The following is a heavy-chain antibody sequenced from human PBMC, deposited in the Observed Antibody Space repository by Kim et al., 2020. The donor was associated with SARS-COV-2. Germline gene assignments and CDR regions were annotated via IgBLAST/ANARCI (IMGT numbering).Heavy chain of an antibody. D-gene: IGHD5-12*01. CDR2: INPNSGGT. CDR3: ARDQEFFSERWLQTGDYYYCGMDV. V-gene: IGHV1-2*02. CDR1: GYTFTGYY. Sequence: ASVKVSCKASGYTFTGYYMHWVRQAPGQGLEWMGWINPNSGGTNYAQKFQGRVTMTRDTSISTAYMELSRLRSDDTAVYYCARDQEFFSERWLQTGDYYYCGMDVWGQVTTVTVSS. J-gene: IGHJ6*02.